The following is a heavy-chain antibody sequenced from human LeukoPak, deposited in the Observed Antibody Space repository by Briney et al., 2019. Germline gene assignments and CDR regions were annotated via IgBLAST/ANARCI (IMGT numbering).Heavy chain of an antibody. CDR1: GFTFSSYG. CDR3: ARVLHKRNYDSSGFYVY. J-gene: IGHJ4*02. CDR2: ISGSGGST. Sequence: GGSLRLSCAASGFTFSSYGMSWVRQAPGKGLEWVSAISGSGGSTYYADSVKGRFTISRDNSKNTLYLQMNSLRAEDTAVYYCARVLHKRNYDSSGFYVYWGQGTLVTVSS. D-gene: IGHD3-22*01. V-gene: IGHV3-23*01.